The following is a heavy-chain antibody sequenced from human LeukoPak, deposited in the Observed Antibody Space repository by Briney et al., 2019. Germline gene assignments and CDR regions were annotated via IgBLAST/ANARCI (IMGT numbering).Heavy chain of an antibody. J-gene: IGHJ5*02. CDR3: ARVDDYGFKWFDP. D-gene: IGHD3-16*01. V-gene: IGHV1-2*02. CDR2: INPNSGGT. CDR1: GYTFTDYY. Sequence: ASVKVSCKASGYTFTDYYMHWVRQAPGQGLEWMGWINPNSGGTNYAQKFQGRVTMTRDTSISTAYMELSRLRSDDTAVYYCARVDDYGFKWFDPWGQGTLVTVSS.